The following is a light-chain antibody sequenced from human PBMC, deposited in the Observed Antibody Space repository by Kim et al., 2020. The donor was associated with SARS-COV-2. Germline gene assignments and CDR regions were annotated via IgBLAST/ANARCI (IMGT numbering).Light chain of an antibody. Sequence: QLVLTQSPSASASLGASVKVTCTLSSGNSSYAIAWHQQQPEKGPRYLMKVNSDGSHNKGDGTPDRFSGSSSGAERYLTISSLQSEDEADYYCQTWGSGSVVFGGGTQLTVL. J-gene: IGLJ2*01. CDR1: SGNSSYA. V-gene: IGLV4-69*01. CDR3: QTWGSGSVV. CDR2: VNSDGSH.